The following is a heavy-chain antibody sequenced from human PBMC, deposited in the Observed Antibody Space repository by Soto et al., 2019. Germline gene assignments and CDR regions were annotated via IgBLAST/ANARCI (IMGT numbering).Heavy chain of an antibody. Sequence: SETLSLTCTVSGGSISSSSYYWGWIRQPPGKGLEWIGSIYYSGSTYYNPSLKSRVTISVDTSKSQFSLKLSSVTAADTAVYYCARNYDFWGGYYRSLYYYYYMDVWGKGTTVTVSS. CDR1: GGSISSSSYY. J-gene: IGHJ6*03. D-gene: IGHD3-3*01. CDR3: ARNYDFWGGYYRSLYYYYYMDV. V-gene: IGHV4-39*01. CDR2: IYYSGST.